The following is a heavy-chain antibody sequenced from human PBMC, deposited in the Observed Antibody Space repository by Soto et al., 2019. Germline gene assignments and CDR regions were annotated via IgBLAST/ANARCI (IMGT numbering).Heavy chain of an antibody. CDR1: GFTFSSYA. J-gene: IGHJ4*02. D-gene: IGHD2-15*01. CDR2: ISYDGSNK. Sequence: GGSLRLSCAASGFTFSSYAMHWVRQAPGKGLEWVAVISYDGSNKYYADSVKGRFTISRDNSKNTLYLQMNSLRAEDTAVYYCARDKVVVAATWGYFDYWGQGTLVTVSS. V-gene: IGHV3-30-3*01. CDR3: ARDKVVVAATWGYFDY.